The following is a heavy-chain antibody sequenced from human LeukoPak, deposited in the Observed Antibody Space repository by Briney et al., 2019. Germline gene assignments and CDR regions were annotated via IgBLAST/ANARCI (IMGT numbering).Heavy chain of an antibody. CDR3: AKARWEPNFDY. CDR2: INENGDIA. Sequence: GGSLRLSCAASGFTFDDYAMHWVRQGPGKSLEWVSLINENGDIAYYGDSVRGRFTVSRDNAKSSLYLQMNSLTTEDTALYYCAKARWEPNFDYWGQGTPVTVSS. J-gene: IGHJ4*02. CDR1: GFTFDDYA. D-gene: IGHD1-26*01. V-gene: IGHV3-43*02.